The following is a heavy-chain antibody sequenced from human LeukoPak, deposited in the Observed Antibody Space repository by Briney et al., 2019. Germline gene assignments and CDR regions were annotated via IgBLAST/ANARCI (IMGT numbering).Heavy chain of an antibody. D-gene: IGHD6-19*01. V-gene: IGHV5-51*01. J-gene: IGHJ4*02. CDR3: ARLGVAGTAADY. CDR2: IYPGDSDT. Sequence: GESLKISCKGSGYSFTDCWIGWVRQMPGKGLEWMGMIYPGDSDTRYGPSVQGQVTISADTSITTVYLQWSSLRASDTAIYYCARLGVAGTAADYWGQGSQVTVSS. CDR1: GYSFTDCW.